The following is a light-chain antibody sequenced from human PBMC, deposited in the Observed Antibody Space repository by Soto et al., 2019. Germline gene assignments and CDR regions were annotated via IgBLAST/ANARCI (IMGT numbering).Light chain of an antibody. Sequence: QSVLTQPAYVSGSPGQSITISCTGTSSDVGGYNSVSWYQHHPGKAPKLMIFDVSDRPSGVSSRFSGSKSGNTASLTISGLQAEDEADYYCSSYTTSSTPHYVFGPGTKVTVL. CDR1: SSDVGGYNS. CDR3: SSYTTSSTPHYV. J-gene: IGLJ1*01. CDR2: DVS. V-gene: IGLV2-14*03.